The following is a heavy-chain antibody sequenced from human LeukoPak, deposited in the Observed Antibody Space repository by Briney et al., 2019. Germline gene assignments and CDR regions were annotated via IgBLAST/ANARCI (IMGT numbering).Heavy chain of an antibody. CDR3: ARARDWAGYSYGFYY. D-gene: IGHD5-18*01. CDR1: GGTFSSYA. CDR2: IIPIFGTA. Sequence: SVKVSCKASGGTFSSYAISWVRQAPGQGLEWMGGIIPIFGTANYAQKFQGRVTITADESTSTAYMELSSLRSEDTAVHYCARARDWAGYSYGFYYWGQGTLVTVSS. J-gene: IGHJ4*02. V-gene: IGHV1-69*13.